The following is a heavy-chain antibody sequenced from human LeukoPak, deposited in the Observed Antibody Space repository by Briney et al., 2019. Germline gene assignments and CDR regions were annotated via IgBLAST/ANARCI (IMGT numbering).Heavy chain of an antibody. J-gene: IGHJ4*02. CDR3: AKDLGYSSGGGSFDY. D-gene: IGHD6-19*01. Sequence: PGGSLRLSCAASGFTFSGSAMHWVRQAPGKGLEWVSAISGSGGSTYYADSVKGRFTISRDNSKNTLYLQMNSLRAEDTAVYYCAKDLGYSSGGGSFDYWGQETLVTVSS. V-gene: IGHV3-23*01. CDR2: ISGSGGST. CDR1: GFTFSGSA.